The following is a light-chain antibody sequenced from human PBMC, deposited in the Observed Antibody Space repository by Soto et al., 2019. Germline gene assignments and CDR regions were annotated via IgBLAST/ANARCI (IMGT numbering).Light chain of an antibody. Sequence: IQMTQSPSSLSASAGDRFTITCRASQSISSYLNWYQQKPGRAPKLLIYDASNLEAGVPSRFRGSGSGTDFTFTISRLQPEDIATYYCQQYENLPTFGQGTRLEIK. CDR3: QQYENLPT. V-gene: IGKV1-33*01. J-gene: IGKJ5*01. CDR1: QSISSY. CDR2: DAS.